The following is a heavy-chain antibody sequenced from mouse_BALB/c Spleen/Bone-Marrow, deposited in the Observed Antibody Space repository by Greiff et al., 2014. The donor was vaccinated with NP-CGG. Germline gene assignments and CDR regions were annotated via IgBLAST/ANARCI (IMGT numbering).Heavy chain of an antibody. J-gene: IGHJ3*01. CDR2: IDPGNGNT. D-gene: IGHD2-1*01. Sequence: EVKLQESGAELVKPGASVKMSCTASGFEIKDTYMHWVKQRPGQGLEWIGRIDPGNGNTKYDPKFQGKATITADKSSNTAYLQLSSLTSEDTAVYYCARNGNYAAWFAYWGQGTLVTVSA. CDR1: GFEIKDTY. CDR3: ARNGNYAAWFAY. V-gene: IGHV14-3*02.